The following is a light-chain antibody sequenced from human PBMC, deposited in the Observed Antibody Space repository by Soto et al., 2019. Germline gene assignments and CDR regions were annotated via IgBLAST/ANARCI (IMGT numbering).Light chain of an antibody. V-gene: IGLV2-8*01. CDR2: EVS. CDR3: SSFAGSNSPV. J-gene: IGLJ1*01. Sequence: QSALAQPPSASGSPGQSVTISCTGTTSDVGGYNYVSWYQQHPGKAPKLMIYEVSKRPSGVPDRFSGSKSGNTASLTVSGLQAEDEADYYCSSFAGSNSPVFGTWTNVKVL. CDR1: TSDVGGYNY.